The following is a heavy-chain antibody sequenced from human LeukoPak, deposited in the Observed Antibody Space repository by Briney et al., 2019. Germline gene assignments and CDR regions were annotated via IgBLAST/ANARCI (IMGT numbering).Heavy chain of an antibody. V-gene: IGHV4-34*01. D-gene: IGHD3-10*01. CDR3: VRYGSGSYSTRWFDP. J-gene: IGHJ5*02. Sequence: SETLSLTCAVYGGSFSGYYWSWIRQPPGKGLEWIGEINHSGSTNYNPSLKSRVTISVDTSKNQFSLKLSSVTAADTAVYYCVRYGSGSYSTRWFDPWGQGTLVTVSS. CDR1: GGSFSGYY. CDR2: INHSGST.